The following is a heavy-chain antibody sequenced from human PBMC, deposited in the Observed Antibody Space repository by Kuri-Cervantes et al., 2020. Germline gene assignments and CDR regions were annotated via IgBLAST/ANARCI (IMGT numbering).Heavy chain of an antibody. J-gene: IGHJ3*02. CDR1: GGSISSSNW. CDR2: IYHSGST. CDR3: ARVGRITMVRGVLDAFDI. D-gene: IGHD3-10*01. V-gene: IGHV4-4*02. Sequence: SETLSLTCAVSGGSISSSNWWSWVRQPPGKGLEWIGEIYHSGSTNYNPSLKSRVTISVDTSKNQFSLKLSSVTAADTAVYYCARVGRITMVRGVLDAFDIWGQGTMVTDSS.